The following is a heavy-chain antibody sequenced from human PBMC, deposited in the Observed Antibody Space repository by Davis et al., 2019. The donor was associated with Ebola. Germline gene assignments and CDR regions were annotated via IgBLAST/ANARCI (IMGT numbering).Heavy chain of an antibody. J-gene: IGHJ6*02. Sequence: GGSLRLSCAASGFTFSSYAMHWVRQAPGKGLEWVAVISYDGSNKYYADSVKGRFTISRDNSKNTLYLQMNSLRAEDTAVYYCARGTGELYYYGMDVWGQGTTVTVSS. CDR3: ARGTGELYYYGMDV. CDR1: GFTFSSYA. CDR2: ISYDGSNK. D-gene: IGHD7-27*01. V-gene: IGHV3-30-3*01.